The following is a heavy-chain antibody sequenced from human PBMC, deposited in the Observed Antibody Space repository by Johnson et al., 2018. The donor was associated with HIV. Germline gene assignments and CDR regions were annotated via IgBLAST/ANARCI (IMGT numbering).Heavy chain of an antibody. J-gene: IGHJ3*02. CDR2: ISGSGGST. CDR1: GFTFSSYA. V-gene: IGHV3-23*04. Sequence: VQLVESGGGLVQPGGSLRLSCAASGFTFSSYAMSWVRQAPGKGLEWVSAISGSGGSTYYGDSGRGRFTISRDNSQNTLYLQMNSLRAEDTAVYYCAKQYGSGLTGAFDIWGQGTMVTVSS. CDR3: AKQYGSGLTGAFDI. D-gene: IGHD3-10*01.